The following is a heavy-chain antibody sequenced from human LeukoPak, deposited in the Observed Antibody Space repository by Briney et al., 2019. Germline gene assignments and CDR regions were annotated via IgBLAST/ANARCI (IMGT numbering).Heavy chain of an antibody. CDR1: GYTFTSYG. Sequence: ASVEVSCKASGYTFTSYGISWVRQAPGQGLEWMGWISAYNGNTNYAQKLQGRVTMTTDTSTSTAYMELRSLRSDDTAVYYCARVNYDYVWGSYRSPLDYWGQGTLVTVSS. D-gene: IGHD3-16*02. J-gene: IGHJ4*02. CDR2: ISAYNGNT. V-gene: IGHV1-18*01. CDR3: ARVNYDYVWGSYRSPLDY.